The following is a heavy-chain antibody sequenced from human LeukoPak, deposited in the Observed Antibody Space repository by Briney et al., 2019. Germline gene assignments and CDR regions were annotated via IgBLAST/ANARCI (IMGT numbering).Heavy chain of an antibody. Sequence: GGSLRLSCAASGFTFTSYWMTWVRQAPGQGLEWVANIMTDGSEKQYLDSVKGRFTISRDNAKNSLYLQMNSLRAEDTAVYYCARNRDYDTFDYGGEGVLVTTSS. CDR1: GFTFTSYW. J-gene: IGHJ4*02. V-gene: IGHV3-7*01. CDR3: ARNRDYDTFDY. D-gene: IGHD5-12*01. CDR2: IMTDGSEK.